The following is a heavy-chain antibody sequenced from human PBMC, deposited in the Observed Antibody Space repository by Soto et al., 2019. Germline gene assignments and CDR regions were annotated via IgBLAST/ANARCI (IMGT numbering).Heavy chain of an antibody. CDR3: ARWGYCSDVVCYVWFDQ. CDR2: MNPSTGKT. V-gene: IGHV1-8*01. CDR1: GYTFSSYD. D-gene: IGHD2-8*01. J-gene: IGHJ5*02. Sequence: QVQLAQSGAEVRKPGASVKVSCKTSGYTFSSYDINWVRQAAGQGLEWMGWMNPSTGKTGYAQKFQGRMTMTKDASISTAYMELTRLASEETSVYYCARWGYCSDVVCYVWFDQCGQGTLVTVSS.